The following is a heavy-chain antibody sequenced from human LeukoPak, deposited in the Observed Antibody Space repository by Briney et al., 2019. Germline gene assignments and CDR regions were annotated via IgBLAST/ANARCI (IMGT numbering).Heavy chain of an antibody. V-gene: IGHV4-34*01. J-gene: IGHJ4*02. CDR3: ARAPAIVVVPGYFDY. CDR1: GGSFSGYY. D-gene: IGHD2-2*01. Sequence: PSETLSLTCAVYGGSFSGYYWSWIRQPPGKGLEWIGEINHSGSTNYNPSLKSRVTISVDTSKNQFSLKLSSVTAADTAVYYCARAPAIVVVPGYFDYWGQGTLVTVSS. CDR2: INHSGST.